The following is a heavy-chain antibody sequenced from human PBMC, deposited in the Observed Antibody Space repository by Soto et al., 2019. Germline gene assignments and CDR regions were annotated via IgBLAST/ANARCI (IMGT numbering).Heavy chain of an antibody. V-gene: IGHV5-10-1*01. Sequence: GESLKISCKGSGYSFTSYWISWVRQMPGKGLEWMGRIDPSDSYTNYSPSFQGHVTTSADKSISTAYLQWSSLKASDTAMYYCARHETDDYVFSVWGQGTTVTVSS. CDR2: IDPSDSYT. D-gene: IGHD3-16*01. CDR1: GYSFTSYW. J-gene: IGHJ6*02. CDR3: ARHETDDYVFSV.